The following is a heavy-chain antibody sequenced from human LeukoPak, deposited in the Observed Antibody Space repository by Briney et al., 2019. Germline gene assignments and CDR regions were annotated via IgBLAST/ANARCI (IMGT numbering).Heavy chain of an antibody. J-gene: IGHJ5*02. CDR1: GYSISSGYY. CDR2: IYHSGST. V-gene: IGHV4-38-2*01. CDR3: ARSSNWFDP. D-gene: IGHD6-6*01. Sequence: PSETLSLTCAVSGYSISSGYYWGWIRQPPGKGLEWIGSIYHSGSTYYNPSLKSRVTISVDTSKNQFSLKLSSATAADTAVYYCARSSNWFDPWGQGTLVTVSS.